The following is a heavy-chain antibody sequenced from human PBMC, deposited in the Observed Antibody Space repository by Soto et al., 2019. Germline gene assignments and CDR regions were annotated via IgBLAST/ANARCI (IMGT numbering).Heavy chain of an antibody. J-gene: IGHJ4*02. CDR1: GLSLSTSGVG. CDR3: AHRRRGSYFDD. CDR2: IYWDDEK. D-gene: IGHD3-16*01. Sequence: QITLKESGPTLVKPTQTLTLTCTFSGLSLSTSGVGVGWIRQPPGKALEWLALIYWDDEKRYSPSLKSRLTSTKDTSKNQVVLTMTNMDPVDTATYYCAHRRRGSYFDDWGQGTLVTVSS. V-gene: IGHV2-5*02.